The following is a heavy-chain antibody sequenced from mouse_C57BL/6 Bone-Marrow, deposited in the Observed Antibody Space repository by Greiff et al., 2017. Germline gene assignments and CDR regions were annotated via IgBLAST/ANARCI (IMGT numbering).Heavy chain of an antibody. CDR2: IDPSDSYT. V-gene: IGHV1-69*01. Sequence: QVQLQQSGAELVMPGASVKLSCKASGYTFTSYWMHWVKQRPGQGLEWIGEIDPSDSYTNYNQKFKGKSTLTVDKSSSTAYMQLGSLTSEDSAVYYCAREGYDSWFAYWGQGTLVTVSA. CDR1: GYTFTSYW. CDR3: AREGYDSWFAY. D-gene: IGHD2-4*01. J-gene: IGHJ3*01.